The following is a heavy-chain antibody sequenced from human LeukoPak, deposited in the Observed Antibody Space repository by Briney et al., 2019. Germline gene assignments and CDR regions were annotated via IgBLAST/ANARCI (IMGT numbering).Heavy chain of an antibody. J-gene: IGHJ1*01. V-gene: IGHV3-30*02. Sequence: GGSLRLSCAASGFTFSSYGMHWARQAPGKGLEWVAFIRYDGSNKYYADSVKGRFTISRDNSKNPLYLQMNSLRAEDTAVYYCAKDGVGATATQHWGQGTLVTVSS. CDR1: GFTFSSYG. CDR3: AKDGVGATATQH. D-gene: IGHD1-26*01. CDR2: IRYDGSNK.